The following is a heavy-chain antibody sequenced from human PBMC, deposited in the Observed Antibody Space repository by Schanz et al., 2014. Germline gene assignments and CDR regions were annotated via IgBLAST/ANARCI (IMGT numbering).Heavy chain of an antibody. CDR2: ISYDGSTK. Sequence: QVQLVESGGGVVQPGRSLRLSCAASGFSFSNFAMHWVRQAPGKGLEWVAVISYDGSTKYYADSVKGRFTISRDNYKNTVDLQMNTLRAEDTGVYYCAKDRAPEPYSSRWSAQDYWGQGTLVTVSS. CDR1: GFSFSNFA. V-gene: IGHV3-30*04. J-gene: IGHJ4*02. CDR3: AKDRAPEPYSSRWSAQDY. D-gene: IGHD6-13*01.